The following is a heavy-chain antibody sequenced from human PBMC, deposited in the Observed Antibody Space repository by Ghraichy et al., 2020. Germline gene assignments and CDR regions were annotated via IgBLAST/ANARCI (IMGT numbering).Heavy chain of an antibody. CDR2: TYYRSKWYN. V-gene: IGHV6-1*01. CDR1: GDSVSSNSAA. D-gene: IGHD2-15*01. Sequence: SQTLSLTCAISGDSVSSNSAAWNWIRQSPSRGLEWLGRTYYRSKWYNDYAVSVKSRITINPDTSKNQFSLQLNSVTPEDTAVYYCARDPYGVVVVAATPVYAFDIWGQGTMVTVSS. CDR3: ARDPYGVVVVAATPVYAFDI. J-gene: IGHJ3*02.